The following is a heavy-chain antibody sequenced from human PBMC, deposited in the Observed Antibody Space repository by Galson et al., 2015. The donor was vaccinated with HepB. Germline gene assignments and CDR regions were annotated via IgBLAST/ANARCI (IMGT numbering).Heavy chain of an antibody. CDR1: GFTFSSYW. V-gene: IGHV3-7*01. Sequence: SLRLSCAASGFTFSSYWMSWVRQAPGKGLEWVANIKQDGSEKYYVDSVKGRFTISRDNAKNSLYLQMNSLRAEDTTVYYCARMGYYGSEAFDIWGQGTMVTVSS. D-gene: IGHD3-10*01. CDR3: ARMGYYGSEAFDI. J-gene: IGHJ3*02. CDR2: IKQDGSEK.